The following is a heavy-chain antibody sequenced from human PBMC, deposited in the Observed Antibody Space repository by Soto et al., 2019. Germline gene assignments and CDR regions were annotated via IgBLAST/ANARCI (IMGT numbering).Heavy chain of an antibody. J-gene: IGHJ4*02. Sequence: SETLSLTCAVYGGSLSGYYWSWIRQPPGKGLEWIGEINHSGSTNYNPSLKSRVTISVDTSKNQFSLKLSSVTAADTAVYYCAREAARIAGIFDYWGQGTLVTVSS. D-gene: IGHD6-6*01. CDR2: INHSGST. CDR3: AREAARIAGIFDY. V-gene: IGHV4-34*01. CDR1: GGSLSGYY.